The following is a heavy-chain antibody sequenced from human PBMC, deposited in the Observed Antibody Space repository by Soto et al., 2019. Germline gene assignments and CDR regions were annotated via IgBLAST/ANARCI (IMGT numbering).Heavy chain of an antibody. CDR1: GFTFSSYG. CDR2: ISYDGSNK. D-gene: IGHD2-21*02. J-gene: IGHJ6*02. CDR3: AKDRIVVVTAIYYYYYYGMDV. V-gene: IGHV3-30*18. Sequence: GGSLRLSCAASGFTFSSYGMHWVRQAPGKGLEWVAVISYDGSNKYYADSVKGRFTISRDNSKNTLYLQMNSLRAEDTAVYYCAKDRIVVVTAIYYYYYYGMDVWGQGTTVTVSS.